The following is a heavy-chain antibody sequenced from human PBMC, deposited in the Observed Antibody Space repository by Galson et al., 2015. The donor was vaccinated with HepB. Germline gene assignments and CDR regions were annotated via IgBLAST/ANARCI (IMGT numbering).Heavy chain of an antibody. D-gene: IGHD3-16*01. CDR3: AREVRGSLGY. CDR2: IYYSGST. CDR1: GGSISSYY. V-gene: IGHV4-59*01. J-gene: IGHJ4*02. Sequence: ETLSLTCTVSGGSISSYYWSWIRQPPGKGLEWIGYIYYSGSTNYNPSLKSRVTISVDTSKNQFSLKLSSVTAADTAVYYCAREVRGSLGYWGQGTLVTVSS.